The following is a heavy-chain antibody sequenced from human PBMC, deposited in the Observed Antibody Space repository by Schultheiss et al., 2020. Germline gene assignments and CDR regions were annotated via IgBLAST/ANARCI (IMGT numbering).Heavy chain of an antibody. V-gene: IGHV4-59*12. J-gene: IGHJ4*02. D-gene: IGHD5-24*01. CDR1: GNSISSYY. Sequence: SETLSLTCSVSGNSISSYYWSWLRQPPGKGLEWIGYIYHSGSTYYNPSLKSRVTISVDRSKNQFSLKLSSVTAADTAVYYCASSPRWTMAFDYWGQGTLVTVSS. CDR2: IYHSGST. CDR3: ASSPRWTMAFDY.